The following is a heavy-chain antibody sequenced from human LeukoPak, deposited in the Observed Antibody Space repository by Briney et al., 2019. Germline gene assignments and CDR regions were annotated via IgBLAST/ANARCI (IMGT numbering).Heavy chain of an antibody. CDR1: GFIFSDKW. J-gene: IGHJ4*02. D-gene: IGHD2-2*01. CDR3: TTEIGRYCSSTSCYARDY. Sequence: GGSLRLSCAASGFIFSDKWMAWVRQAPGRGLEWVARIKSKDVGGTAANAAPVEGRFTISRDDSKNTLYLQMNSLKTEDTAVYYCTTEIGRYCSSTSCYARDYWGQGTLVTVSS. V-gene: IGHV3-15*01. CDR2: IKSKDVGGTA.